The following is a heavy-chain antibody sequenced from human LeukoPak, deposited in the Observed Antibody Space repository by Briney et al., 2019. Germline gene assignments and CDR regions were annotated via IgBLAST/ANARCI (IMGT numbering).Heavy chain of an antibody. Sequence: ASVKVSCEASGYTFTSYYMHWVRQAPGQGLEWMGIINPSGGSTSYAQKFQGRVTMTRDTSTSTVYMELSSLRSEDTAVYYCARVADDFWSGYYTPLGYWGQGTLVTVSS. D-gene: IGHD3-3*01. CDR3: ARVADDFWSGYYTPLGY. V-gene: IGHV1-46*01. CDR2: INPSGGST. CDR1: GYTFTSYY. J-gene: IGHJ4*02.